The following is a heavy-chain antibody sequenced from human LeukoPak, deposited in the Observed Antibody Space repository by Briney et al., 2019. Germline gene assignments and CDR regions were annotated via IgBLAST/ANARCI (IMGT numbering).Heavy chain of an antibody. D-gene: IGHD2-2*01. CDR2: MNPNSGNT. CDR3: ARGREIYCSSTSCWVRSYYYYYGMDV. Sequence: ASVKVSCKASGYTFTGYYMHWVRQAPGQGLEWMGWMNPNSGNTGYAQKFQGRVTMTRNTSISTAYMELSSLRSEDTAVYYCARGREIYCSSTSCWVRSYYYYYGMDVWGQGTTVTVSS. CDR1: GYTFTGYY. J-gene: IGHJ6*02. V-gene: IGHV1-8*02.